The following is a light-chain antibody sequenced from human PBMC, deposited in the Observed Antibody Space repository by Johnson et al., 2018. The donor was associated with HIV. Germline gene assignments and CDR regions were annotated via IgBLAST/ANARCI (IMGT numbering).Light chain of an antibody. J-gene: IGLJ1*01. CDR2: DNN. CDR1: SSNIGNNY. Sequence: HSVLTQPPSVSAAPGQKVTISCSGSSSNIGNNYVSWYQQLPGTAPKLLIYDNNKRPSGTPDRFSGSKYGTSATLGITGLQTGDEADYYCGTWDSSLIAGVFGTAAKVTIL. V-gene: IGLV1-51*01. CDR3: GTWDSSLIAGV.